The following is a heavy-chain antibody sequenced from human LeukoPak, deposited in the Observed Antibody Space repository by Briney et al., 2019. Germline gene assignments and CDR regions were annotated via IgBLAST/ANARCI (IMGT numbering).Heavy chain of an antibody. CDR3: GKDSVSTVVAPVATS. Sequence: GGSLRLSCAASGFTFSNYWMSWVRQAPGKGLEWVANIKQDGSEKYYVDSVKRRSTISRDNANNSLFLQMNSLRAEDTAVYYCGKDSVSTVVAPVATSWGQGTLVTVSS. J-gene: IGHJ4*02. CDR1: GFTFSNYW. V-gene: IGHV3-7*01. D-gene: IGHD2-15*01. CDR2: IKQDGSEK.